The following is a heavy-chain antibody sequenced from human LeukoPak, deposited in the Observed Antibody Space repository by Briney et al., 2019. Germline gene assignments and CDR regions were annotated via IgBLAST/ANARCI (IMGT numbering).Heavy chain of an antibody. Sequence: GGSLRLSCAASGFTVSSNYMSWVRQAPGKGLEWVSVIYSGGSTYYSDSVKGRFTISRDNSKNTLYLQMNSLRAEDTAVYYCARVLWIQLWACFDYWGQGTLVTVSS. CDR3: ARVLWIQLWACFDY. J-gene: IGHJ4*02. CDR1: GFTVSSNY. CDR2: IYSGGST. D-gene: IGHD5-18*01. V-gene: IGHV3-53*01.